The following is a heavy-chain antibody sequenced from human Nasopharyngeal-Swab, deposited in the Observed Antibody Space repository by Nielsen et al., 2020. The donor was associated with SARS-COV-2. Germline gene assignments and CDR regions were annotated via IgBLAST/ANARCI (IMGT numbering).Heavy chain of an antibody. CDR3: TRALSGVYDF. D-gene: IGHD2-15*01. J-gene: IGHJ4*02. CDR2: INPSTGGT. CDR1: TFTFNAYY. Sequence: VSVAVSCRASTFTFNAYYIHRVRQAPGQGLEWMVRINPSTGGTLYTKTFQGRVTTTTDTCPSTAYMELRGLTSDDTAVYYCTRALSGVYDFWGQGALVTVSS. V-gene: IGHV1-2*06.